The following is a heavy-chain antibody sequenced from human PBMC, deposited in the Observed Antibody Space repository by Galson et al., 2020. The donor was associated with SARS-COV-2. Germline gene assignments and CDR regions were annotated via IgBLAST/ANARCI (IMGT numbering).Heavy chain of an antibody. CDR2: IYHSGST. Sequence: SETLSLTCAVSGGSISSGGYSWSWIRQPPGKGLEWIGYIYHSGSTYYNPSLKSRVTISVDRSKNQFSLKLSSVTAADTAVYSCARDSVYGSGSYYNLPPPLVWYFDLWGRGTLVTVSS. D-gene: IGHD3-10*01. J-gene: IGHJ2*01. CDR1: GGSISSGGYS. V-gene: IGHV4-30-2*01. CDR3: ARDSVYGSGSYYNLPPPLVWYFDL.